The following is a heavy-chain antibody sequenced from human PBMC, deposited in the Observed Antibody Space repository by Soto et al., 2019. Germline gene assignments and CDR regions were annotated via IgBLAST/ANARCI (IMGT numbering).Heavy chain of an antibody. J-gene: IGHJ4*02. CDR3: AREQQLAGPFDY. D-gene: IGHD6-6*01. CDR1: GFTFSSYG. V-gene: IGHV3-33*01. CDR2: IWYDGSNK. Sequence: GGSLGLSCAASGFTFSSYGVHWVRQAPGKGLEWVAVIWYDGSNKYYADSVKGRFTISRDNSKNTLYLQMNSLRAEDTAVYYCAREQQLAGPFDYWGQGTLVTVSS.